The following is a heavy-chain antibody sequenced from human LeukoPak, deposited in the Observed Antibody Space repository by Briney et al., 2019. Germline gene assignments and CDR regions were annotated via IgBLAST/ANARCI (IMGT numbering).Heavy chain of an antibody. CDR2: IWYDGSNK. CDR1: GFTFSSYG. D-gene: IGHD6-6*01. V-gene: IGHV3-30*02. CDR3: AKDGYSSSVWGGDYYYYMDV. J-gene: IGHJ6*03. Sequence: PGGSLGLSCAASGFTFSSYGMHWVRQAPGKGLEWEAFIWYDGSNKYYADSVKGRFTIFRDNSKNTLYLQMNSLRAEDTAVYYCAKDGYSSSVWGGDYYYYMDVWGKGTTVTVSS.